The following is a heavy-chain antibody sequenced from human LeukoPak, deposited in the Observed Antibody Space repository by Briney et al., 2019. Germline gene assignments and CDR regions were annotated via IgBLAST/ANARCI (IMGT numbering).Heavy chain of an antibody. D-gene: IGHD3-10*01. CDR2: IYYSGST. V-gene: IGHV4-39*07. Sequence: SETLSLTCTVSGGSISSSSYYWGWIRQPPGRGLEWIGSIYYSGSTYYNPSLKSRVTISVDTSKNQFSLKLTSVTAADTAVYYCARVAYGSGSRLIDCWGQGTLVTVSS. CDR3: ARVAYGSGSRLIDC. J-gene: IGHJ4*02. CDR1: GGSISSSSYY.